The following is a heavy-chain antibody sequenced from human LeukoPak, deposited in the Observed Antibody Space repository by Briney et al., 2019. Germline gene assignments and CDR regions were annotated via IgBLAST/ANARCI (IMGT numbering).Heavy chain of an antibody. Sequence: SETLSLTCTVSGGSISSYYWSWIRQPPGKGLEWIGYIYYSGSTNYNPSLKSRVTISVDTSKNQFSLKLSSVTAADTAVYYCARVGPRDCSSTSCYGIDDAFDIWGQGTMVTVSS. CDR3: ARVGPRDCSSTSCYGIDDAFDI. J-gene: IGHJ3*02. V-gene: IGHV4-59*01. D-gene: IGHD2-2*01. CDR2: IYYSGST. CDR1: GGSISSYY.